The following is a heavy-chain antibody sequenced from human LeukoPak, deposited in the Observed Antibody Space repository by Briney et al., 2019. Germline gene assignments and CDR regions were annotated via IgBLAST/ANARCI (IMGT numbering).Heavy chain of an antibody. CDR3: AKSEYQLLDAFDI. D-gene: IGHD2-2*01. J-gene: IGHJ3*02. CDR2: INHSGST. Sequence: PSETLSLTCAVYGGSFSGYYWSWIRQPPGKGLEWIGEINHSGSTNYNPSLKSRVTISVDTSKNQFSLKLSSVTAADTAVYYCAKSEYQLLDAFDIWGQGTMVTVSS. V-gene: IGHV4-34*01. CDR1: GGSFSGYY.